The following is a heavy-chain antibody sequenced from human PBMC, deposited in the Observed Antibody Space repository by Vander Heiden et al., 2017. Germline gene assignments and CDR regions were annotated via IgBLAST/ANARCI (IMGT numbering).Heavy chain of an antibody. J-gene: IGHJ4*02. V-gene: IGHV4-34*02. Sequence: QVQLPQWGAGLLKPSETLSFTCAVYGGSFSGYYGTWIRQPPGKGLEWIGEINESGSTNYNPSLKSRVTISGDTSKNQFSLRLTSVTAADTAVYYCARRGRLPFDYWGQGTLVTVSS. CDR2: INESGST. D-gene: IGHD6-25*01. CDR1: GGSFSGYY. CDR3: ARRGRLPFDY.